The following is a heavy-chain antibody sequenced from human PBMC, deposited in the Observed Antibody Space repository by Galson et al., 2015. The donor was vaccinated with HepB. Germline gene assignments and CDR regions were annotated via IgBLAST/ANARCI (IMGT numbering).Heavy chain of an antibody. J-gene: IGHJ6*02. CDR1: GYTFTSYG. V-gene: IGHV1-18*01. CDR3: ARDQAILWGGHGMDV. D-gene: IGHD3-16*01. CDR2: ISAYNGNT. Sequence: SVKVSCKASGYTFTSYGISWVRQAPGQGLEWMGWISAYNGNTNYAQKLQGRVTMTTDTSTSTAYMELRSLRSDDTAVYYCARDQAILWGGHGMDVWGQGTTVTVSS.